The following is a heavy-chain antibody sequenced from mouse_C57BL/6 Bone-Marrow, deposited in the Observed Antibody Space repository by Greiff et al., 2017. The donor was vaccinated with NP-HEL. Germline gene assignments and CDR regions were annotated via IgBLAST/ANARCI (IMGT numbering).Heavy chain of an antibody. J-gene: IGHJ4*01. CDR3: ARVLGGNYDYAMDY. V-gene: IGHV5-4*03. Sequence: DVMLMESGGGLVKPGGSLKLSCAASGFTFSSYAMSWVRQTPEKRLEWVATISDGGSYTYYPDNVKGRFTISRDNAKNNLYLQMSHLKSEDTAMYYCARVLGGNYDYAMDYWGQGTSVTVSS. D-gene: IGHD2-1*01. CDR1: GFTFSSYA. CDR2: ISDGGSYT.